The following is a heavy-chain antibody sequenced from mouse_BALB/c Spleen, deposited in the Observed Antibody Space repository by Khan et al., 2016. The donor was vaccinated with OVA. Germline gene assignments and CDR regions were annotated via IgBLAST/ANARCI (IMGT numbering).Heavy chain of an antibody. J-gene: IGHJ1*01. CDR2: IWGGGST. D-gene: IGHD3-3*01. CDR1: GFSLSRYS. V-gene: IGHV2-6-4*01. Sequence: QVQLTASVPGLVAPSQSLSITCTVSGFSLSRYSVHWVRQPPGKGLEWPGIIWGGGSTDYNLALKSRLSINKDHSKSQVFLKMNSLQNDDTAMYCCARKRDGGSYWYFDVWGAGTTVTVSS. CDR3: ARKRDGGSYWYFDV.